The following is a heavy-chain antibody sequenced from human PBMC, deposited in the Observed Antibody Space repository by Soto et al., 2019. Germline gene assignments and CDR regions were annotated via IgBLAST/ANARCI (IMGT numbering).Heavy chain of an antibody. CDR2: IDPSDSYT. CDR1: GYSFTSYW. Sequence: PGESLKISCKGSGYSFTSYWISWVRQMPGKGLEWMGRIDPSDSYTNYSPSFQGHVTISADKSISTAYLQWSSLKASDTAMYYCASAYYYDSSVYYWNDAFDIWGQGTMVTVSS. J-gene: IGHJ3*02. V-gene: IGHV5-10-1*01. D-gene: IGHD3-22*01. CDR3: ASAYYYDSSVYYWNDAFDI.